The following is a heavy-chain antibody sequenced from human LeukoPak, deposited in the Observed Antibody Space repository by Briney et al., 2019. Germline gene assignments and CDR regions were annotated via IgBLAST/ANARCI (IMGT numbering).Heavy chain of an antibody. Sequence: SETLSLTCTVSGGFISSYYWSWIRQPAGKGLEWIGRIYTSGSTNYNPSLKSRVTMSVDTSKNQFSLKLSSVTAADTAVYYCARDLPLGGYFDLWGRGTLVTVSS. CDR1: GGFISSYY. V-gene: IGHV4-4*07. CDR3: ARDLPLGGYFDL. D-gene: IGHD3-16*01. CDR2: IYTSGST. J-gene: IGHJ2*01.